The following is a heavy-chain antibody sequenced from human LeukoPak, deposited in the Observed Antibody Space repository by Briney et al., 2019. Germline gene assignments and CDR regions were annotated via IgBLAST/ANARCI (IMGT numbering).Heavy chain of an antibody. J-gene: IGHJ4*02. CDR2: ISGSGGST. V-gene: IGHV3-23*01. CDR3: AKGHYTSSWYAFDY. CDR1: GLTFGTYA. D-gene: IGHD6-13*01. Sequence: GGSLRLSCATSGLTFGTYAMSWVRQAPEKGLEWVSVISGSGGSTYYADSVKGRFTISRDNSKNTLYLQMKSLRAEDTAVYYCAKGHYTSSWYAFDYWGQGTLVTVSS.